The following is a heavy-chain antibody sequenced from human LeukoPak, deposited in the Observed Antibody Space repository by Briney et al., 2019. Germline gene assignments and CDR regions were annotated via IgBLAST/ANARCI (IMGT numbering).Heavy chain of an antibody. CDR2: IYYSGNT. J-gene: IGHJ4*02. CDR1: GGSISSTNYY. D-gene: IGHD6-6*01. Sequence: PSETLSLTCTVSGGSISSTNYYWGWIRQPPGRGLEWIGSIYYSGNTYYHPSLSSRVTISIDTSKKQFSLNLRSVTAADTAIYYCARRGNSSSRGGSFEYWGQGTLVTVSS. V-gene: IGHV4-39*01. CDR3: ARRGNSSSRGGSFEY.